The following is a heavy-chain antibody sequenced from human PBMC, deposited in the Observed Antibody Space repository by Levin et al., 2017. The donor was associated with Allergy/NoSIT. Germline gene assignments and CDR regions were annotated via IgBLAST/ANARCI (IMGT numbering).Heavy chain of an antibody. CDR1: GFTFSSYG. Sequence: GGSLRLSCVASGFTFSSYGMHWVRQAPGKGLEWVSVIWYDGSNKFYADSVEGRFTISRDNSRNTLYMQMNSLRAEDTAVYYCARGVLAGSYYDASPDYWGQGTLVSVSS. CDR3: ARGVLAGSYYDASPDY. J-gene: IGHJ4*02. V-gene: IGHV3-33*01. CDR2: IWYDGSNK. D-gene: IGHD3-22*01.